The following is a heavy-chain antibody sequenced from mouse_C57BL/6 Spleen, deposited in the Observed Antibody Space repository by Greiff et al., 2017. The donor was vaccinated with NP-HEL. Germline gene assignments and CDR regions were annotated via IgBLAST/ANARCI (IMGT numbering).Heavy chain of an antibody. CDR3: ARGPYYAMDY. CDR2: INPNNGGT. J-gene: IGHJ4*01. V-gene: IGHV1-26*01. Sequence: EVKLQQSGPELVKPGASVKISCKASGYTFTDYYMNWVKQSHGKSLEWIGDINPNNGGTSYNQKFKGKATLTVDKSSSTAYMELRSLTSEDSAVYYCARGPYYAMDYWGQGTSVTVSS. CDR1: GYTFTDYY.